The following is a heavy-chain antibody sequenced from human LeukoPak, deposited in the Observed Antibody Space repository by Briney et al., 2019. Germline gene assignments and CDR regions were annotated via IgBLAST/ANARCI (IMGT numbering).Heavy chain of an antibody. CDR3: AFEWWFGELLSLYGMDV. CDR2: INHSGST. V-gene: IGHV4-34*01. CDR1: GDSISGYY. D-gene: IGHD3-10*01. J-gene: IGHJ6*02. Sequence: RPSETLSLTCSVSGDSISGYYWSWIRQPPGKGLEWIGEINHSGSTNYNPSLKSRVTISVDTSKNQFSLKLSSVTAADTAVYYCAFEWWFGELLSLYGMDVWGQGTTVTVSS.